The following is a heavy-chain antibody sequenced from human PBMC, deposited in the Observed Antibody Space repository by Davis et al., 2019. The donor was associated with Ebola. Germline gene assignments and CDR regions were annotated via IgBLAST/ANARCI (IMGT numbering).Heavy chain of an antibody. Sequence: MPSETLFLTCSVSGASIASDYWTWIRQPPGKGLDWIGYIYYTGSTNYNPSLKSRVTMSVDTSKNQFSLRLSSVTAADTALYYCAKVTISIFGVYSYYHMDVWGKGTAVTVSS. CDR2: IYYTGST. CDR1: GASIASDY. J-gene: IGHJ6*03. D-gene: IGHD3-3*02. V-gene: IGHV4-59*01. CDR3: AKVTISIFGVYSYYHMDV.